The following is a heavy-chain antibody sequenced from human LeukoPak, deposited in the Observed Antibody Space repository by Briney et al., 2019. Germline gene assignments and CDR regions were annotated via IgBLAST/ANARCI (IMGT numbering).Heavy chain of an antibody. J-gene: IGHJ4*02. V-gene: IGHV4-4*07. Sequence: SETLSLTCTVSSGSISSYYWSWIRQPAGKGLEWIGRIYPSGNTNYSPSLNSRTTMSVDTSRNQFSLKLSSVTAADTAVYYCARVSANVLPDYWGQGTLVTVSS. CDR2: IYPSGNT. CDR1: SGSISSYY. CDR3: ARVSANVLPDY. D-gene: IGHD3-10*01.